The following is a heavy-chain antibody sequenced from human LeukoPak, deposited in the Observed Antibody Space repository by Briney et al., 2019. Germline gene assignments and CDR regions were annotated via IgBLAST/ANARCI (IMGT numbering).Heavy chain of an antibody. D-gene: IGHD2-15*01. CDR1: GFTFSSYA. J-gene: IGHJ4*02. CDR2: ISGSGGST. V-gene: IGHV3-23*01. Sequence: GGSPRLSCAASGFTFSSYAMSWVRQAPGKGLEWVSAISGSGGSTYYADSVKDRFTISRDNSRNTLYLQMNSLRAEDTAVYYCAKAPGGYCSGGSCYLDYWGQGTLVTVSS. CDR3: AKAPGGYCSGGSCYLDY.